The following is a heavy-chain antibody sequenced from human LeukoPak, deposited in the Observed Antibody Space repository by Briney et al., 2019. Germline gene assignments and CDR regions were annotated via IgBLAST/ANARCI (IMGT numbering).Heavy chain of an antibody. V-gene: IGHV3-30*02. J-gene: IGHJ5*02. D-gene: IGHD3-22*01. CDR1: GFSFSTYG. CDR2: IRYDGNNK. Sequence: GGSVRLSCAASGFSFSTYGMHWVRQAPGKGLEWVAFIRYDGNNKQYVDSVKGRFTISRDNSKNAVLLQMNSLRPEDTAMYYCAKESRDYDSSAYYATWGQGTLVTVSS. CDR3: AKESRDYDSSAYYAT.